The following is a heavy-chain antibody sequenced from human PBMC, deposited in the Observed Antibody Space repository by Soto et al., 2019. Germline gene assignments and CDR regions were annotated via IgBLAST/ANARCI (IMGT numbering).Heavy chain of an antibody. D-gene: IGHD2-2*01. J-gene: IGHJ6*02. V-gene: IGHV1-3*01. CDR1: GYTFTRYA. CDR3: TTVDFLVPAAVWGNYYYGMDV. CDR2: INAGNGNT. Sequence: ASVKVSCKASGYTFTRYAMHWVRQAPGQRLEWMGWINAGNGNTKYSQKFQGRVTITRDTSASTAYMELSSLRSEDTAVYYCTTVDFLVPAAVWGNYYYGMDVWGQGTTVTVS.